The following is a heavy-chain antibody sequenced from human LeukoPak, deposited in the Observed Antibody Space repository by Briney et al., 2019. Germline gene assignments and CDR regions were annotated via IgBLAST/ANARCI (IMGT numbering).Heavy chain of an antibody. J-gene: IGHJ3*02. CDR1: GGSISSRSYY. D-gene: IGHD4-11*01. Sequence: SETLSLTCTVSGGSISSRSYYWGWIRRPPGKGLEWIGSIFDRGSAYYNPSLKSRVTISVDTSKNQFSLNLSSVTAADTALYYCAHHYSGHAFDIWGQGTMVTVSS. V-gene: IGHV4-39*01. CDR3: AHHYSGHAFDI. CDR2: IFDRGSA.